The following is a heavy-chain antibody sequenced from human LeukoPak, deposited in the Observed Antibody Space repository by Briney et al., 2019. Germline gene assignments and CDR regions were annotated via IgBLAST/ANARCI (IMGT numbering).Heavy chain of an antibody. CDR2: VSPIFGTA. D-gene: IGHD3-3*01. Sequence: ASVKDSAKASEGTFITYAISGVREAPGQRLELRGGVSPIFGTANYARKFQGRVTITTHESTSTAYMELSSLRSEDTAVYYCARGVRPYYDFWSGYSWFDPWGQGTLVTLSS. CDR1: EGTFITYA. CDR3: ARGVRPYYDFWSGYSWFDP. V-gene: IGHV1-69*05. J-gene: IGHJ5*02.